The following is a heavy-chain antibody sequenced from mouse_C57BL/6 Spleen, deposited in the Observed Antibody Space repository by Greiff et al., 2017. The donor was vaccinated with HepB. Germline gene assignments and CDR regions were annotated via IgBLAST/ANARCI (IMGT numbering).Heavy chain of an antibody. J-gene: IGHJ2*01. D-gene: IGHD1-1*01. Sequence: QVQLQQSGPELVKPGASVKISCKASGYAFSSSWMNWVKQRPGKGLEWIGRIYPGDGDTNYNGKFKGKATLTADKSSSTAYMQLSSLTSEDSAAYFCAKYGSGFYYFDYWGQGTTLTVSS. V-gene: IGHV1-82*01. CDR1: GYAFSSSW. CDR3: AKYGSGFYYFDY. CDR2: IYPGDGDT.